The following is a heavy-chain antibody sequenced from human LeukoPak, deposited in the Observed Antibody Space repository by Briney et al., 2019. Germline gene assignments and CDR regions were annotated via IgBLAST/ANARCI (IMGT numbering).Heavy chain of an antibody. J-gene: IGHJ4*02. CDR3: VKDGRCKAHDCYGWFGY. V-gene: IGHV3-43*02. D-gene: IGHD2-21*02. CDR2: ISGDGDNT. Sequence: PGGSLRLSCAASGFNFGDYDMHWVRQAPGKGPEWVSLISGDGDNTYDADSVKGRFTISRDNNKNSLHLQMNSLRPEDTGMYFCVKDGRCKAHDCYGWFGYWGQGTLVTVSS. CDR1: GFNFGDYD.